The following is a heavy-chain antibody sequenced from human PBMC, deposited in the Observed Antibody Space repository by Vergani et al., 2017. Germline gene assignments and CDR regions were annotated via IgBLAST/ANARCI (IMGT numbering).Heavy chain of an antibody. CDR1: GGSISSGSYY. CDR2: IYTSGST. J-gene: IGHJ3*02. V-gene: IGHV4-61*02. D-gene: IGHD3-22*01. CDR3: ASQKPDYYDSSGYHDAFDI. Sequence: QVQLQESGPGLVKPSQTLSLTCTVSGGSISSGSYYWSWIRQPAGKGLEWIGRIYTSGSTNYNPSLKSRVTISVDRSKNQFSLKLSSVTAADTAVYYCASQKPDYYDSSGYHDAFDIWGQGTMVTVSS.